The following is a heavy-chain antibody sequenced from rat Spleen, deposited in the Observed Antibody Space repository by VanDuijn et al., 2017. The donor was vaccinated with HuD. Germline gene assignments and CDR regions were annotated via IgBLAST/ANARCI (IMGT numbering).Heavy chain of an antibody. V-gene: IGHV3-1*01. CDR2: ISYSGGT. CDR1: GYSITSNY. D-gene: IGHD1-3*01. Sequence: EVQLQESGPGLVKPSQSLSLTCSVTGYSITSNYWGWIRKFPGNKMEWFGHISYSGGTNYNPSLKSRISITRDTSKNQFFLQVNSVTTEDTATYYCAKTTVAYYYIMDAWGQGASVTVSS. J-gene: IGHJ4*01. CDR3: AKTTVAYYYIMDA.